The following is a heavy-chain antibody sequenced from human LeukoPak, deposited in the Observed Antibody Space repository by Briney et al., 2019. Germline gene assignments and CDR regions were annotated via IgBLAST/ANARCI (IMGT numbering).Heavy chain of an antibody. CDR3: ARVPLVRGVISDYYYYYMDV. V-gene: IGHV7-4-1*02. CDR2: INTNTGNP. CDR1: GYTFTSYA. J-gene: IGHJ6*03. D-gene: IGHD3-10*01. Sequence: ASVKVSCKASGYTFTSYAMNWVRQAPGQGLEWMGWINTNTGNPTYAQGFTGRFVFSLDTSVSTAYLQISSLKAEDTAVYYCARVPLVRGVISDYYYYYMDVWGKGTTVSVSS.